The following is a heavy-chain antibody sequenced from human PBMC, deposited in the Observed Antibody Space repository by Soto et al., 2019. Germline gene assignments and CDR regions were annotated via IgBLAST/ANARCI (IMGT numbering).Heavy chain of an antibody. Sequence: SETLSLSCAVSGGPITSGGYSWSWIRQRPGKGLEWIGYIYHSGGTYYNPPLKSRVTLSIDRTKKQFSLKLKSVTAADTAVYFCARTMTTSGWFDPWGQGTLVTVSS. CDR1: GGPITSGGYS. D-gene: IGHD4-17*01. J-gene: IGHJ5*02. CDR3: ARTMTTSGWFDP. V-gene: IGHV4-30-2*01. CDR2: IYHSGGT.